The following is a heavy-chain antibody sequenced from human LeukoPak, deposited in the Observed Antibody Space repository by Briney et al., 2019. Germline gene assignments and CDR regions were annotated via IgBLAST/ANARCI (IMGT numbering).Heavy chain of an antibody. D-gene: IGHD3-3*01. CDR2: INSNSGGT. Sequence: ASVEVSCKASGYTFTGYYMHWVRQAPGQGLEWMGWINSNSGGTNYAQKFQGRVTMTRNTSISTAYMEPSSLRSEDTAVYYCARAGDDFWSDWFDPWGQGTLVTVSS. V-gene: IGHV1-2*02. CDR1: GYTFTGYY. CDR3: ARAGDDFWSDWFDP. J-gene: IGHJ5*02.